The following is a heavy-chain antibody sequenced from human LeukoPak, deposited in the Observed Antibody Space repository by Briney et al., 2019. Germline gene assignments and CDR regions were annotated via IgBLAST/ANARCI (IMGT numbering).Heavy chain of an antibody. CDR2: INPNSGGT. Sequence: GASVKVSCKASGYTFTGYYMHWVRQAPGQGLEWTGWINPNSGGTNYAQKFQGRVTMTRDTSISTAYMELSRLRSDDTAVYYCATTAASNPGIAAAGTWFGWVDPWGQGTLVTVSS. D-gene: IGHD6-13*01. J-gene: IGHJ5*02. V-gene: IGHV1-2*02. CDR1: GYTFTGYY. CDR3: ATTAASNPGIAAAGTWFGWVDP.